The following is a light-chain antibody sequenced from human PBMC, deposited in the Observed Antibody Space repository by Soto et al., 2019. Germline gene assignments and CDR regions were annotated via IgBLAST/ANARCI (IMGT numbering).Light chain of an antibody. CDR3: QSNDSSLSCAI. J-gene: IGLJ1*01. CDR1: SSNIGAGYD. CDR2: DNS. Sequence: QSVLTQPPSVSGAPGQRVTISCTGSSSNIGAGYDVHWYQQLPGTAPKLLIYDNSNRPSGVPDRFSGSKSCTSASLAITGLQAEDEADYYCQSNDSSLSCAIFGTGTKLTVL. V-gene: IGLV1-40*01.